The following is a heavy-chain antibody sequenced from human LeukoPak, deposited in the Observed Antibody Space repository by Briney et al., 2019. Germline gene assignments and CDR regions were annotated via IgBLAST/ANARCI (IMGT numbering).Heavy chain of an antibody. J-gene: IGHJ6*02. CDR3: ARGITMVRGVIPYYYYGMDV. D-gene: IGHD3-10*01. CDR1: GFTFSSYW. V-gene: IGHV3-7*01. Sequence: AGGSLRLSCAASGFTFSSYWMSWVRQAPGKGLEWVANIKRDGSEKYYVDSVKGRFTISRDNAKNSLYLQMNSLRAEDTAVYYCARGITMVRGVIPYYYYGMDVWGQGTTVTVSS. CDR2: IKRDGSEK.